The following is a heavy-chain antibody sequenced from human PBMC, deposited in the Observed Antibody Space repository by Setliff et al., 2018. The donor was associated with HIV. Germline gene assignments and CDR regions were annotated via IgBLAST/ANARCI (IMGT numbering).Heavy chain of an antibody. V-gene: IGHV4-39*01. CDR3: ARAYFGSGIYY. D-gene: IGHD3-10*01. CDR1: GGSISSSSYY. J-gene: IGHJ4*02. CDR2: IYYSGST. Sequence: SETLSLTCTVSGGSISSSSYYWGWIRQPPGKGLEWIGNIYYSGSTDYNPSLKSRVTISVDTSENQFSLRLNSVTAADTAVYYCARAYFGSGIYYWGQGTLVTVSS.